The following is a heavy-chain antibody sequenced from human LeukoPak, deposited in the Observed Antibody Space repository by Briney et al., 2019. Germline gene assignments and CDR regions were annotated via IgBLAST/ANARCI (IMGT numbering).Heavy chain of an antibody. V-gene: IGHV3-33*01. J-gene: IGHJ3*02. D-gene: IGHD6-19*01. CDR1: GFTFSSYG. CDR3: ARDRGSSGWYDAFDI. CDR2: IWYDGSNK. Sequence: GRSLRLSCAASGFTFSSYGMHWVRQAPGKGLEWVAVIWYDGSNKYYADSVKGRFTISRDNSKNTLYLQMNSLRAEDTAVYYCARDRGSSGWYDAFDIWGQGTMVTVSS.